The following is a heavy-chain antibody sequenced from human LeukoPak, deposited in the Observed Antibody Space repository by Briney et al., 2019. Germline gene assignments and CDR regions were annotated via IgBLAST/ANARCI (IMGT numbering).Heavy chain of an antibody. CDR3: AKHRGSSTSLNWFDP. CDR1: GFTFSIYG. CDR2: IRYDGSNK. Sequence: GGSLRLSCAASGFTFSIYGMHWVRQAPGKGLEWVAFIRYDGSNKYYADSVKRRFTISRDNSKNTLYLQMNSLRAEDTAVYYCAKHRGSSTSLNWFDPWGQGTLVTVSS. D-gene: IGHD2-2*01. V-gene: IGHV3-30*02. J-gene: IGHJ5*02.